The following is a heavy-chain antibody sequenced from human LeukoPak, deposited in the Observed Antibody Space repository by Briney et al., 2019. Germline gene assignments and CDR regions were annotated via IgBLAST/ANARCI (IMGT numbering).Heavy chain of an antibody. CDR1: GGSISNSSYY. D-gene: IGHD3/OR15-3a*01. Sequence: PSETLPLTCTVSGGSISNSSYYWAWIRQPPGKGPEWIGSIYYSGNPFYNPSLKSRVTILVDTSNNQFSLEVDSVTAADTAMYYCASQLDTTGYYTGFIDSWGQGALVTVSS. V-gene: IGHV4-39*01. CDR2: IYYSGNP. CDR3: ASQLDTTGYYTGFIDS. J-gene: IGHJ4*02.